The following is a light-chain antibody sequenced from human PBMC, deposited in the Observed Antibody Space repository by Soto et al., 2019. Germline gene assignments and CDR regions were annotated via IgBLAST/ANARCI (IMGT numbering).Light chain of an antibody. V-gene: IGLV2-11*01. Sequence: QSALTQPRSVSGSPGQSVTISCTGTNTDVGGYNFVSWYQQLPGKAPKLMISAVSRRASGVPDGVSGSKSGNTASLTIPVHQAFDEASYFCVSYSTSHISVFGGGTKLTVL. CDR2: AVS. CDR3: VSYSTSHISV. CDR1: NTDVGGYNF. J-gene: IGLJ3*02.